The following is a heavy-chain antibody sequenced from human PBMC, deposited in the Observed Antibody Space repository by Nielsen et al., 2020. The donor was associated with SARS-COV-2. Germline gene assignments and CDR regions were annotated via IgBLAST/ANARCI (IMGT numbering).Heavy chain of an antibody. J-gene: IGHJ6*02. CDR3: ARAWMGDFWSGVTGYYYYYGMDV. CDR2: INPNSGGT. Sequence: VKVSCKASGYTFTGYYMHWVRQAPGQGLEWMGWINPNSGGTNYAQKFQGWVTMTRDTSISTAYMELSRLRSDDTAVYYCARAWMGDFWSGVTGYYYYYGMDVWGQGTTVTVSS. D-gene: IGHD3-3*01. CDR1: GYTFTGYY. V-gene: IGHV1-2*04.